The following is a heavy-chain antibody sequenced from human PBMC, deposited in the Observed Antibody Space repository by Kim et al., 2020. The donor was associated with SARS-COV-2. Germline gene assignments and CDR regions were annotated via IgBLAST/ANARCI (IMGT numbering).Heavy chain of an antibody. D-gene: IGHD3-9*01. V-gene: IGHV1-2*02. Sequence: ASVKVSCKASGYTFTGYYMHWVRQAPGQGLEWMGWINPNSGGTNYAQKFQGRVTMTRDTSISTAYMELSRLRSDDTAVYYCARTEYDILTGYYGGYFDYWGQGTLVTVSS. CDR3: ARTEYDILTGYYGGYFDY. CDR2: INPNSGGT. J-gene: IGHJ4*02. CDR1: GYTFTGYY.